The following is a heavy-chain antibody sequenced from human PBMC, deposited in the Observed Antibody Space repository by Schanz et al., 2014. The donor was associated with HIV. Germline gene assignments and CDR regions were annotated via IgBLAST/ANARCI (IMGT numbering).Heavy chain of an antibody. V-gene: IGHV3-NL1*01. Sequence: QVQLVESGGGVVQPGRSLRLSCTASGFTFSSSGMHWVRQAPGKGLEWVSSIENNGGRTYYADSVKGRFTISRDNSKYTLYLQMNSLRVEDTAVYYCAKTSYGWYFDYWGQGTLVTVSS. CDR3: AKTSYGWYFDY. D-gene: IGHD6-19*01. CDR2: IENNGGRT. J-gene: IGHJ4*02. CDR1: GFTFSSSG.